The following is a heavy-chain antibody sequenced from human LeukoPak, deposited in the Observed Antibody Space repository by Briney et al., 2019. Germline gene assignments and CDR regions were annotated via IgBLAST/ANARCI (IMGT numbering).Heavy chain of an antibody. V-gene: IGHV3-7*01. Sequence: PGGSLRLSCAASGFTFSTYWMSWVRQAPGKGLEWVTNIRQDGSKIYYVDSVKGRFTNSRDNAKNSLYLQMNNLRAEDTAVYYCARVTSGHLFDYWGQGTLVTVAS. D-gene: IGHD3-10*01. J-gene: IGHJ4*02. CDR2: IRQDGSKI. CDR1: GFTFSTYW. CDR3: ARVTSGHLFDY.